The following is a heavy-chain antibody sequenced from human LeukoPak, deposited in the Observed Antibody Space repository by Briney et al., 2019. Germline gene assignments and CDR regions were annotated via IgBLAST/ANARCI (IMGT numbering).Heavy chain of an antibody. CDR1: GGSISSYY. Sequence: PSETLSLTCTVSGGSISSYYWSWIRQPPGKGLEWIGYIYYSGSTNYNPSLKSRVTISVDTSKNQFSLKLSSVTAADTAVYYCARVPAADFDYWGQGTLVTVSS. J-gene: IGHJ4*02. D-gene: IGHD2-2*01. CDR3: ARVPAADFDY. CDR2: IYYSGST. V-gene: IGHV4-59*01.